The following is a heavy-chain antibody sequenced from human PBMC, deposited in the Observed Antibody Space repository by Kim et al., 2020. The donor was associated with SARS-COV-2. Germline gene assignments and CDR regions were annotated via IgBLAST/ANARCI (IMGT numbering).Heavy chain of an antibody. CDR1: GFTFVSYA. CDR3: ARDEGVGEIDFDY. CDR2: IRAGGDRT. J-gene: IGHJ4*02. D-gene: IGHD3-16*01. V-gene: IGHV3-23*01. Sequence: GGSLRLSCAASGFTFVSYAMSWVRQAPGKGLEWVSAIRAGGDRTYYADAMKGRFSVSRDNSKNTLYLQMNTLRADDTAVYYCARDEGVGEIDFDYWGQGTQVTVSS.